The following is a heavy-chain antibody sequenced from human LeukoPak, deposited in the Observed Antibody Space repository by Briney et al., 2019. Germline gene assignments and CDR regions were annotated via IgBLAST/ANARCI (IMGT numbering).Heavy chain of an antibody. CDR1: GYTFTSNY. Sequence: GASVKVSCKAFGYTFTSNYMHWVRQAPGQGPEWMGVISPSGGSTTYAQKFQGRVTLTRDMSTSTDYLELSSLKSEDTAVYYCARSLEKYYDFWSTADYWGQGTLVTVSS. CDR3: ARSLEKYYDFWSTADY. D-gene: IGHD3-3*01. J-gene: IGHJ4*02. CDR2: ISPSGGST. V-gene: IGHV1-46*01.